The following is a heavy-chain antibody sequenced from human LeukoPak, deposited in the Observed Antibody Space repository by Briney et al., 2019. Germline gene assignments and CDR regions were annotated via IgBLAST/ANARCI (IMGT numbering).Heavy chain of an antibody. Sequence: QTLSLTCTVSGGSISSGDYYWSWIRQPPGKALEWLARIDWNDNKFYRTSLKTRLTISKDTSKNQVVLIMTNMDPADTATYYCARTLHYYDSSGFYNTGDDAFDIWGQGTMVTVSS. CDR2: IDWNDNK. J-gene: IGHJ3*02. V-gene: IGHV2-70*16. CDR3: ARTLHYYDSSGFYNTGDDAFDI. CDR1: GGSISSGDYY. D-gene: IGHD3-22*01.